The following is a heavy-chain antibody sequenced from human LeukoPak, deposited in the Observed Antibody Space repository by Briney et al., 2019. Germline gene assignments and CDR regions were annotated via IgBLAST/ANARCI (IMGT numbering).Heavy chain of an antibody. CDR1: GFTVSGNY. CDR2: ISWNSGSI. J-gene: IGHJ4*02. D-gene: IGHD5-12*01. V-gene: IGHV3-9*03. Sequence: GGSLRLSCAVSGFTVSGNYMSWVRQAPGKGLEWVSGISWNSGSIGYADSVKGRFTISRDNAKNSLYLQMNSLRAEDMALYYCAKDLYSGYDKVYFDYWGQGTLVTVSS. CDR3: AKDLYSGYDKVYFDY.